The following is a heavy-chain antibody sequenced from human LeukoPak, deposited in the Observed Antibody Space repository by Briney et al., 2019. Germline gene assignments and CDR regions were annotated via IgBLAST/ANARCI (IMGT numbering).Heavy chain of an antibody. CDR2: ISGSGGTT. D-gene: IGHD3-22*01. CDR1: GFTFNNYA. J-gene: IGHJ1*01. CDR3: AKEEGYYYDSGGYYVEYFQH. Sequence: GGSLRLSCAASGFTFNNYAMSWVRQAPGKGLEWVSAISGSGGTTYYADSVKGRFTFSRDNSKNTLYLQMNSLRAEDTAVYYCAKEEGYYYDSGGYYVEYFQHWGQGTLVTVSS. V-gene: IGHV3-23*01.